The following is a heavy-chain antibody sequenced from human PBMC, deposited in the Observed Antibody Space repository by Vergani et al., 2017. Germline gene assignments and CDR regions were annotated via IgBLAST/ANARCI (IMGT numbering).Heavy chain of an antibody. CDR2: IQFDGSNQ. Sequence: QVQLVESGGGVVQRGGSLRLSCATSGFTLSNYDMQWIRPGPGKGLEFVAFIQFDGSNQYYADSVKGRFTLSRDFSKNTLYLQMNSLRTDDTATYYCAKHFRGWGIDYWGQGTQFIVSS. CDR3: AKHFRGWGIDY. CDR1: GFTLSNYD. V-gene: IGHV3-30*02. J-gene: IGHJ4*02. D-gene: IGHD3-16*01.